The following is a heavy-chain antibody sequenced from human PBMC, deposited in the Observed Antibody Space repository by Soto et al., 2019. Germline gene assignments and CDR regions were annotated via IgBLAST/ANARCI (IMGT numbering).Heavy chain of an antibody. V-gene: IGHV3-15*07. D-gene: IGHD3-22*01. CDR1: RLTFSTAW. J-gene: IGHJ4*01. CDR2: IKSKGHGGTT. CDR3: STDSYTALTVVRRDN. Sequence: GGSLRLSCAVSRLTFSTAWINWVRQAPGKGLEWVGRIKSKGHGGTTDFAAPVKGRFAISRDDSKSIAHMEMNSLKIEDTAVYYCSTDSYTALTVVRRDNWGRGILVTVS.